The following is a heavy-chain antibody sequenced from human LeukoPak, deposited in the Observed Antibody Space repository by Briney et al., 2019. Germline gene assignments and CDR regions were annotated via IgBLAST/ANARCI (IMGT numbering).Heavy chain of an antibody. J-gene: IGHJ6*03. D-gene: IGHD2-8*01. CDR1: GFTFRSYE. CDR3: AKDRCSNGIGCYYYYMDV. CDR2: LSSSGSAF. V-gene: IGHV3-48*03. Sequence: GGSLTLSCEDSGFTFRSYEMNWVRQAPGKGLEWIAYLSSSGSAFSYADSVKGRFSISRDSSKNILYLQMNSLRAEDTAVYYCAKDRCSNGIGCYYYYMDVWGKGTTVTISS.